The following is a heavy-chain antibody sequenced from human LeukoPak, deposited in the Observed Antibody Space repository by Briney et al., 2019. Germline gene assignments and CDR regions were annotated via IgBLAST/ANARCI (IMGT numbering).Heavy chain of an antibody. D-gene: IGHD6-19*01. Sequence: SETLSLTCTVSGGSISSYYWGWIRQPPGKGLEWIGSIYYSGSTYYNPSLKSRVTISVDTSKNQFSLKLSSVTAADTAVYYCARHGRIAVAAYFDYWGQGTLVTVSS. CDR2: IYYSGST. V-gene: IGHV4-39*01. CDR3: ARHGRIAVAAYFDY. CDR1: GGSISSYY. J-gene: IGHJ4*02.